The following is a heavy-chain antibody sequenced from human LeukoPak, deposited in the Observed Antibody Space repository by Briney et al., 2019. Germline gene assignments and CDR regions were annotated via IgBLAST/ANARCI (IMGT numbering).Heavy chain of an antibody. CDR2: ISGSGGST. D-gene: IGHD6-13*01. CDR3: AKDLFGIAAAGNFDY. V-gene: IGHV3-23*01. Sequence: HPGGSLRLSCAASGFTFSSYAMSWVRQAPGKGLEWVSAISGSGGSTYYADSVRGRFTISRDNSKNTLYLQMNSLRAEDTAVYYCAKDLFGIAAAGNFDYWGQGTLVTVPS. CDR1: GFTFSSYA. J-gene: IGHJ4*02.